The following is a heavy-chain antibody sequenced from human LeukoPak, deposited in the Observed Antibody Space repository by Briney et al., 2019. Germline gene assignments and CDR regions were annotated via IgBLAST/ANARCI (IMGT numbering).Heavy chain of an antibody. D-gene: IGHD2-21*02. V-gene: IGHV3-30*04. CDR2: ISYDGSNK. CDR3: ARDEALAYCGGDCQTVGYYGMDV. J-gene: IGHJ6*04. Sequence: GGSLRLSCAASGFTFSSYAMHWVRQAPGKGLEWVAVISYDGSNKYYADSVKGRFTISRDNSKNTLYLQMNSLRAEDTAVYCCARDEALAYCGGDCQTVGYYGMDVWGKGTTVTVSS. CDR1: GFTFSSYA.